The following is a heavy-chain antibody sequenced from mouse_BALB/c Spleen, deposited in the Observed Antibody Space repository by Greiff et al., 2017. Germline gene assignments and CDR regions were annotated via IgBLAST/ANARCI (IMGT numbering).Heavy chain of an antibody. V-gene: IGHV1-14*01. J-gene: IGHJ1*01. CDR1: GYTFTSYV. CDR2: INPYNDGT. D-gene: IGHD2-1*01. Sequence: VQLKESGPELVKPGASVKMSCKASGYTFTSYVMHWVKQKPGQGLEWIGYINPYNDGTKYNEKFKGKATLTSDKSSSTAYMELSSLTSEDSAVYYCARRDGNYGGWYFDVWGAGTTVTVSS. CDR3: ARRDGNYGGWYFDV.